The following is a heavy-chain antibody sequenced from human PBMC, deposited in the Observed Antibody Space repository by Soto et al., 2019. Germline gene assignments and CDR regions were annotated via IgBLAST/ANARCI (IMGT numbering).Heavy chain of an antibody. V-gene: IGHV1-69*01. CDR1: GGTFSSYA. J-gene: IGHJ6*02. D-gene: IGHD4-4*01. CDR3: ARDGRDYKGWDGLDV. Sequence: QVQLVQSGAEVKKPGSSVKVSCKASGGTFSSYAISWVRQAPGQGLEWMAVIIPIFGTANYAQKLQGRVTITADESKSTAYMELSSLRSEDTAVYCCARDGRDYKGWDGLDVWGPGTTVTVSS. CDR2: IIPIFGTA.